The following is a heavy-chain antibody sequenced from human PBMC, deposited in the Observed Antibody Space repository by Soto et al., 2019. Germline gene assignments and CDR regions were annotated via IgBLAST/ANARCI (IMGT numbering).Heavy chain of an antibody. V-gene: IGHV3-23*01. Sequence: EVQLLESGGGLVQPGGSLRLSCAASGFTFSRYAMSWVRQAPGKGLEWVSAISGSGGTTYYADSVKGRFTISRDNSRNTLYLQMNRLRAEDTAVYYCAKGIYSGYGPPDYWGQGTLVTVSS. CDR3: AKGIYSGYGPPDY. CDR1: GFTFSRYA. D-gene: IGHD5-12*01. CDR2: ISGSGGTT. J-gene: IGHJ4*02.